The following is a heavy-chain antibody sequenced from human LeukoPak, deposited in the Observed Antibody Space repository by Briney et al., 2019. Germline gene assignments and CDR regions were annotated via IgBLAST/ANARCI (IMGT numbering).Heavy chain of an antibody. V-gene: IGHV4-39*07. CDR2: IYYSGST. D-gene: IGHD3-22*01. CDR3: ARDHSSGYYYVHY. CDR1: GGSISSSSYY. J-gene: IGHJ4*02. Sequence: SETLSLTCTVSGGSISSSSYYWGWIRQPPGKGLEWIGSIYYSGSTYYNPSLKSRVTISVDTSKNQFSLKLSSVTAADTAVYYCARDHSSGYYYVHYWGQGTLVTVSS.